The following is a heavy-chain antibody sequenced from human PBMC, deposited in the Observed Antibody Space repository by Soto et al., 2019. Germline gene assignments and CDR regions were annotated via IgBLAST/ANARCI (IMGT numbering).Heavy chain of an antibody. CDR1: GFTYNWYW. Sequence: GGSLRLSCAASGFTYNWYWMTWVRQPPGKGPEWVASINQNGSQIFYVDSVKGRFTISRDNAKNSLYLQMNSLRDEDTAVYYCARDVDITWGQGT. CDR2: INQNGSQI. V-gene: IGHV3-7*01. J-gene: IGHJ5*02. CDR3: ARDVDIT. D-gene: IGHD5-12*01.